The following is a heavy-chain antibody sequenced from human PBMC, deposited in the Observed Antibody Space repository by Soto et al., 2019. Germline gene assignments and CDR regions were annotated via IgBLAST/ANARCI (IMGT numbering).Heavy chain of an antibody. V-gene: IGHV1-46*01. D-gene: IGHD3-10*01. CDR3: ARDKGGFGDSGFDP. CDR1: GYTFTSYY. J-gene: IGHJ5*02. CDR2: INPSGGST. Sequence: QVQLVQSGAEVKKPGASVKVSCKASGYTFTSYYMHWVRQAPGQGLEWMGIINPSGGSTTYAQKFKGRVTMNRDTSTSTVYMELSSLRSEDTAMYYCARDKGGFGDSGFDPWGQGTLVTVSS.